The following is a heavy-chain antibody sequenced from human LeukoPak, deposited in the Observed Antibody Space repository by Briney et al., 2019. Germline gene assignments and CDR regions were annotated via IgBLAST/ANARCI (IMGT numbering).Heavy chain of an antibody. CDR2: ISAYNGNT. Sequence: ASVTVSCKASGYTFTSYGISWVRQAPGQGLEWMGWISAYNGNTNYAQKLQGRVTMTTDTSTSTAYMELRSLRSDDTAVYYCARSFYSYGQYYFDYWGQGTLVTVSS. D-gene: IGHD5-18*01. CDR1: GYTFTSYG. J-gene: IGHJ4*02. V-gene: IGHV1-18*01. CDR3: ARSFYSYGQYYFDY.